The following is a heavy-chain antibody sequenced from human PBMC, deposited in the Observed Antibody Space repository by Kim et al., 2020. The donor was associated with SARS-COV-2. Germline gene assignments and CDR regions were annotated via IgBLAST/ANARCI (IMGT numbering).Heavy chain of an antibody. D-gene: IGHD5-18*01. CDR3: ARAWGYNYGPLDY. CDR2: IYYSGSS. J-gene: IGHJ4*02. Sequence: SETLSLTCTVSGGSISSKSYYWGWIRQPPGKGLEWIGSIYYSGSSYYNPSLKSRVTISVDTSKNQFSLKLSSVTAADTALYYCARAWGYNYGPLDYWGQGTLLTVSS. V-gene: IGHV4-39*01. CDR1: GGSISSKSYY.